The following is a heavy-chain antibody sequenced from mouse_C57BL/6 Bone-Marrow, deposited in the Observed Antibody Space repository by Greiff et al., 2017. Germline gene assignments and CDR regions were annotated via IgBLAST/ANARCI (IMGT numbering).Heavy chain of an antibody. V-gene: IGHV1-64*01. Sequence: VQLQQPGAELVKPGASVKLSCKASGYTFTSYWMHWVKQRPGQGLEWIGMIHPNSGSTNYNEKFKSKATLTVDKSSSTAYMQLSSLTSEDSAVYFSATYSGSVPYYFDSWGQGTTLTVSS. CDR1: GYTFTSYW. J-gene: IGHJ2*01. D-gene: IGHD1-1*01. CDR3: ATYSGSVPYYFDS. CDR2: IHPNSGST.